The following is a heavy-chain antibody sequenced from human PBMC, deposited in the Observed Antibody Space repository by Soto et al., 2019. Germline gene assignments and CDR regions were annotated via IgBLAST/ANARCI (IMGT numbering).Heavy chain of an antibody. V-gene: IGHV3-30*18. CDR1: GFTFSSYG. CDR2: ISYDGSNK. J-gene: IGHJ3*02. Sequence: QVQLVESGGGVVQPGRSLRLSCAASGFTFSSYGMHWVRQAPGKGLEWVAVISYDGSNKYYADSVKGRFTISRDNSKNTLYLQMNSLRAEDTAVYYCAKDSSSSWYPDGGAFDIWGQGTMVTVSS. CDR3: AKDSSSSWYPDGGAFDI. D-gene: IGHD6-13*01.